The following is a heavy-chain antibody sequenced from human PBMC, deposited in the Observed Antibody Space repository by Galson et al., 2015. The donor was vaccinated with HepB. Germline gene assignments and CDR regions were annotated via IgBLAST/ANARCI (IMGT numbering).Heavy chain of an antibody. V-gene: IGHV1-18*04. Sequence: SVKVSCKASGYTFTSYGISWVRQAPGQGLEWMGWISAYNGNTNYAQKLQGRVTMTTDTSTSTAYMELRSLRSDDTAVYYCASSSYDFWSGYYSADPIMDFDYWGQGTLVTVSS. CDR2: ISAYNGNT. J-gene: IGHJ4*02. CDR3: ASSSYDFWSGYYSADPIMDFDY. CDR1: GYTFTSYG. D-gene: IGHD3-3*01.